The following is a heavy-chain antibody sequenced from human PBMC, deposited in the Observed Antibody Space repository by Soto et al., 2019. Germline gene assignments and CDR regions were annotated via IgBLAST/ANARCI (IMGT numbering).Heavy chain of an antibody. CDR1: GGSFSGYY. J-gene: IGHJ4*02. D-gene: IGHD6-6*01. V-gene: IGHV4-34*02. CDR3: ARSNPSRPDY. CDR2: VSHSGST. Sequence: QVQLQQWGAGLLKPSETLSLTCSVYGGSFSGYYWSWIRQPPGKGLEWIGEVSHSGSTNYNPSLKSRVTISVDTSKNHFSLKVSSVTAADTGVYYCARSNPSRPDYWGQGTLVTVSS.